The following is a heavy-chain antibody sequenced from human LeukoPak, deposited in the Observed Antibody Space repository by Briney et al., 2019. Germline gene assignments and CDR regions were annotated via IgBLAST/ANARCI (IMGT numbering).Heavy chain of an antibody. CDR3: ARGVYDSSGYYYGMDV. Sequence: GASVKVSCKASGYTFTSYHMHWVRQAPGQGLEWMGWINPNSGGTNYTQKFQGWVTMTRDTSISTAYMELSRLRSDDTAVYYCARGVYDSSGYYYGMDVWGQGTTVTVSS. CDR1: GYTFTSYH. V-gene: IGHV1-2*04. J-gene: IGHJ6*02. D-gene: IGHD3-22*01. CDR2: INPNSGGT.